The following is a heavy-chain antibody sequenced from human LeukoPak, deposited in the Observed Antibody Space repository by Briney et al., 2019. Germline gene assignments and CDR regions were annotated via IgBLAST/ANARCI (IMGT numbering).Heavy chain of an antibody. CDR2: IYGSGTT. V-gene: IGHV4-4*07. Sequence: PSETLSLTCTVSGDSISSYYCSWIRQPAGKGLEWIGRIYGSGTTTYNPSLKSRVSMSIDTSKNQFSLKLMSVTAADTAVYYCARDSGTTGEVKFDPWGQGTLVTVSS. CDR1: GDSISSYY. D-gene: IGHD3-10*01. CDR3: ARDSGTTGEVKFDP. J-gene: IGHJ5*02.